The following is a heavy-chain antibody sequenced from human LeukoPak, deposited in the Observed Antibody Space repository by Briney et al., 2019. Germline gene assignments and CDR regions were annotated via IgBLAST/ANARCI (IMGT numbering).Heavy chain of an antibody. CDR2: ISSSGSTI. J-gene: IGHJ4*02. Sequence: GGSLRLSCAASGFTFSSYAMSWVRQAPGKGLEWVSYISSSGSTIYYADSVKGRFTISRDNAKNSLYLQMNSLRAEDTAVYYCARIPSYYYGSGMPYYFDYRGQGTLVTVSS. D-gene: IGHD3-10*01. V-gene: IGHV3-48*04. CDR3: ARIPSYYYGSGMPYYFDY. CDR1: GFTFSSYA.